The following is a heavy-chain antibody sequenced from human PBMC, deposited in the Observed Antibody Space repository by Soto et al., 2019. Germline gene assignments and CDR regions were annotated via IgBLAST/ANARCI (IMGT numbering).Heavy chain of an antibody. V-gene: IGHV3-30*18. J-gene: IGHJ4*02. D-gene: IGHD2-15*01. CDR3: AKRGGVVGGSEHPFFEY. CDR2: ISFDGKNR. Sequence: QVQLVESGGGVVQPGKSLRLSCAASGFIFSNYGMHWVRQAPGKGLEWVALISFDGKNRYYADSVKGRFTIYRDNPKNTLYLEMNSLRPEDTAFYYCAKRGGVVGGSEHPFFEYWGQGTLVTVSS. CDR1: GFIFSNYG.